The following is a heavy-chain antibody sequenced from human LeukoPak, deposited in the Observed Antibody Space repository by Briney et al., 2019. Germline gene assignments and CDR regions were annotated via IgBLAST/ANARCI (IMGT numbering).Heavy chain of an antibody. J-gene: IGHJ4*02. CDR1: GFTFNNYA. D-gene: IGHD4-17*01. Sequence: TGGSLRLSCAASGFTFNNYAMNWVRQAPGKGLEWVSSISGGGETTYYADSAKGRSTISRDNSQNTLYLQMNSLRAEDTAVYYCARDYADYVGCFFFDYWGQGTLVTVSS. V-gene: IGHV3-23*01. CDR2: ISGGGETT. CDR3: ARDYADYVGCFFFDY.